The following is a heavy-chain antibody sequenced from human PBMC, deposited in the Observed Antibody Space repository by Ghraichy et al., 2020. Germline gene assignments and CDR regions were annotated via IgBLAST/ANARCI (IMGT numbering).Heavy chain of an antibody. V-gene: IGHV3-7*01. D-gene: IGHD3-10*01. CDR1: GFTSSTSL. CDR2: IKQDGSEK. Sequence: GGSLRLSCAASGFTSSTSLMTWVRQAPGKGLEWVANIKQDGSEKNYVDSVMGRFTISRDNAKNSLFLQMNSLRAEDTAVYYCIIGGYWGQGTLVTVSS. J-gene: IGHJ4*02. CDR3: IIGGY.